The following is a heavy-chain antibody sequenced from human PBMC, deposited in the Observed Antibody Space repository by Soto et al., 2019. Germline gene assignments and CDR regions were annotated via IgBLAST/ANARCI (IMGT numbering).Heavy chain of an antibody. J-gene: IGHJ4*02. CDR2: INTDKSTL. CDR1: GFSFSRYW. V-gene: IGHV3-74*03. CDR3: ASAYEQQLVEY. D-gene: IGHD6-13*01. Sequence: GGSLRLSCLASGFSFSRYWMHWVRQAPGKGLVWVSRINTDKSTLTYADSVKGRFTISRDNSKNTLYLQMNSLRAEDTAVYYCASAYEQQLVEYWGQGTLVTVSS.